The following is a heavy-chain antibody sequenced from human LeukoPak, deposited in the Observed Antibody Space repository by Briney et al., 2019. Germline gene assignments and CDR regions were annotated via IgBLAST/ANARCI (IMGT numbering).Heavy chain of an antibody. D-gene: IGHD3-22*01. J-gene: IGHJ4*02. Sequence: GGSLRLSCAASGFTLSSYAMSWVRQGPGKGLEWVSAISVSGNTYHADSVKGRFTISRDNSKNTLYLQMNSLRVEDTAVYYCATLPYYYDSSGSYYFDYWGQGTLVTVSS. CDR1: GFTLSSYA. CDR2: ISVSGNT. CDR3: ATLPYYYDSSGSYYFDY. V-gene: IGHV3-23*01.